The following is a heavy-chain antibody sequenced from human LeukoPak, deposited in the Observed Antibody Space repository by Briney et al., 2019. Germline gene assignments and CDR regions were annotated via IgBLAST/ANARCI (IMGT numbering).Heavy chain of an antibody. J-gene: IGHJ4*02. CDR1: GFTFSSYA. V-gene: IGHV3-23*01. Sequence: SGGSLRLSCAASGFTFSSYAMSWVRQAPGKGLEWVSAISGSGGSTYYADSVKGRFTMSRDNSKNTRYLQMNSLRAEDTAVYYCAKDQVLRGVTRIDYWGQGALVTVSS. CDR2: ISGSGGST. CDR3: AKDQVLRGVTRIDY. D-gene: IGHD3-10*01.